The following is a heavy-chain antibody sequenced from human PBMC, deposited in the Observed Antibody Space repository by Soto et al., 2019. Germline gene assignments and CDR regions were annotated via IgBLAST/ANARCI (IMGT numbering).Heavy chain of an antibody. J-gene: IGHJ1*01. CDR1: GFTFSSYG. CDR2: IWYDGSNK. V-gene: IGHV3-33*01. CDR3: ARGGAYCSGGSCYSLEH. Sequence: QVQLVESRGGVVQPGRSLRLSCAASGFTFSSYGMHWVRQAPGKGLEWVAVIWYDGSNKYYADSVKGRFTISRDNSKNTLYLQMNSLRAEDTAVYYCARGGAYCSGGSCYSLEHWGQGTLVTVSS. D-gene: IGHD2-15*01.